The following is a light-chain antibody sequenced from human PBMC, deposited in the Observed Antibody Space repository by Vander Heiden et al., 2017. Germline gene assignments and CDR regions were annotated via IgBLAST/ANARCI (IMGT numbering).Light chain of an antibody. Sequence: DIVMTQSPASLAVSLGERATINCKSSQNILYSSNNKNYLAWYQQRPGQPPKLLIYWASTRESGVPDRFSGSGSGTDFTLTISSLQAEDVAVYYCQQDDSTPLTFGGGTKVEIK. CDR3: QQDDSTPLT. CDR2: WAS. CDR1: QNILYSSNNKNY. V-gene: IGKV4-1*01. J-gene: IGKJ4*01.